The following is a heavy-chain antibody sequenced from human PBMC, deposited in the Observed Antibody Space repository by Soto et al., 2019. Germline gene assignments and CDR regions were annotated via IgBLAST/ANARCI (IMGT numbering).Heavy chain of an antibody. J-gene: IGHJ4*02. V-gene: IGHV1-18*01. CDR2: ISAYNGNT. CDR3: ARDRGGLEPTQPFDY. Sequence: QVPLVQSGAEVKKPGASVKVPCKASGYTFTSYGISWVRQAPGQGLEWMGWISAYNGNTNYAQKLQGRVTMTTDTSTSTAYMELRSLRSDDTAVYYCARDRGGLEPTQPFDYWGQGTLVTVSS. D-gene: IGHD1-1*01. CDR1: GYTFTSYG.